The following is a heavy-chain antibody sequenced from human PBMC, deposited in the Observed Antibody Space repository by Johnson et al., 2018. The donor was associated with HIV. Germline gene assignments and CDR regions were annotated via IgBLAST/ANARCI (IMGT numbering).Heavy chain of an antibody. CDR2: ISYDGSNK. Sequence: QVQLVESGGGVVQPGRSLRLSCAASGFTFSSYAMHWVRQAPGKGLEWVAVISYDGSNKYYADSVKGRFTISRDNAKNSLYLQMNSLRAEDTALYYCARHPIRDFWSGSGDAFDIWGQGTMVTVSS. J-gene: IGHJ3*02. D-gene: IGHD3-3*01. CDR3: ARHPIRDFWSGSGDAFDI. V-gene: IGHV3-30*04. CDR1: GFTFSSYA.